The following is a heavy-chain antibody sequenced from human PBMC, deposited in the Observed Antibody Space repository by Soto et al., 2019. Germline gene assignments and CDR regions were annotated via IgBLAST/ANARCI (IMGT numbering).Heavy chain of an antibody. CDR2: INPSGGST. CDR1: GYGLECSS. Sequence: GYGLECSSRRWARHAKKQGLEWMGIINPSGGSTSYAQKFQGRVTMTRDTSTSTVYMELSSLRSEDTAVYYCARDRPYSRGWHRYFDYWGQGTLVPVFS. J-gene: IGHJ4*02. CDR3: ARDRPYSRGWHRYFDY. D-gene: IGHD6-19*01. V-gene: IGHV1-46*02.